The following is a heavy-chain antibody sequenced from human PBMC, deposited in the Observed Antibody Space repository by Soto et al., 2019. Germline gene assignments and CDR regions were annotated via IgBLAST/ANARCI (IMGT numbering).Heavy chain of an antibody. V-gene: IGHV3-48*03. Sequence: PGGSLRLSCAASGFTFSSYEMNWVRQAPGKGLEWVSSISSSGSTISYADSVKGRFTISRDNAEKSLYLQMNSLRVEDTAVYYCARDRELRWIDYWGQGTLVTVSS. D-gene: IGHD1-7*01. CDR1: GFTFSSYE. CDR3: ARDRELRWIDY. CDR2: ISSSGSTI. J-gene: IGHJ4*02.